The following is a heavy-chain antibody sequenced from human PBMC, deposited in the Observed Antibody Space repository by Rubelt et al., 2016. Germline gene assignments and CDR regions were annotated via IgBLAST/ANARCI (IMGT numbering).Heavy chain of an antibody. CDR1: GYRFSTSW. Sequence: EVQLVQSGAEMKKPGESLKISCKTSGYRFSTSWIAWVRQMPGKGLEWMGTIYPADSETTYSPSFQGQVTISADNASKTAYLQWRSLKASDTAVYYWVRDSTEVFDIWGQGKMVIVSS. V-gene: IGHV5-51*03. D-gene: IGHD2-21*02. J-gene: IGHJ3*02. CDR2: IYPADSET. CDR3: VRDSTEVFDI.